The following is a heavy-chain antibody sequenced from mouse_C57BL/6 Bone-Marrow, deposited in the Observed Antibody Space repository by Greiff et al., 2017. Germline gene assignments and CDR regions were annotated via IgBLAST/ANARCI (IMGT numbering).Heavy chain of an antibody. Sequence: VQLQQSGAELVRPGASVKLSCTASGFNIKDDYMPWVKQRPEQGLEWIGWIDPENGDTEYASKFQGKATITADTSSNTAYLQLSSLTSEDTAVYYWTGGYYDYFDYGGQGTTLTVSS. J-gene: IGHJ2*01. D-gene: IGHD2-3*01. CDR2: IDPENGDT. CDR1: GFNIKDDY. V-gene: IGHV14-4*01. CDR3: TGGYYDYFDY.